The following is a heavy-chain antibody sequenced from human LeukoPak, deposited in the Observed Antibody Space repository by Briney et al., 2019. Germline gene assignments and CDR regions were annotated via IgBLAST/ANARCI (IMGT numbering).Heavy chain of an antibody. J-gene: IGHJ5*02. D-gene: IGHD4-11*01. CDR3: ARGVTRNWFDP. CDR2: IYYSGST. CDR1: GGSISSYY. V-gene: IGHV4-59*01. Sequence: PSETLSLTCTVSGGSISSYYWSWIRQPPGKGLEWIGYIYYSGSTNYNPSLKGRVTISVDTSKNQFSLKLSSVTAADTAVYYCARGVTRNWFDPWGQGTLVTVSS.